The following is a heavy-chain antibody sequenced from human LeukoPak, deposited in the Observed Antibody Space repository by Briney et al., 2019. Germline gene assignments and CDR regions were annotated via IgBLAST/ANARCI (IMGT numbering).Heavy chain of an antibody. V-gene: IGHV4-30-2*01. Sequence: SETLSLTCTVSGGSISSGGYYWSWIRQPPGKGLEWIGYIYHSGSTYYNPSLKSRVTISVDRSKNQFSLKLSSVTAADTAVYYCARLAPEAHYFDYWGQGTLVTVSS. J-gene: IGHJ4*02. CDR3: ARLAPEAHYFDY. CDR2: IYHSGST. CDR1: GGSISSGGYY.